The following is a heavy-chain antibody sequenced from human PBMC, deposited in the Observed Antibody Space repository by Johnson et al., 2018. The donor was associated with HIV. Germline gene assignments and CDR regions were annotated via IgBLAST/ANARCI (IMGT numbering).Heavy chain of an antibody. J-gene: IGHJ3*02. CDR1: GFTVSTNY. V-gene: IGHV3-66*01. CDR2: IYSGGST. D-gene: IGHD2-8*01. CDR3: ARDRTGMVYAIDAFYI. Sequence: EVQLVESGGGLVQPGGSLRLSCAASGFTVSTNYMSWVRQAPGKGLEWVSVIYSGGSTYYADSVKGRFTISRDNSKNTLYLHMNSLRAEDTAVYYCARDRTGMVYAIDAFYIWGQGTMVTVSS.